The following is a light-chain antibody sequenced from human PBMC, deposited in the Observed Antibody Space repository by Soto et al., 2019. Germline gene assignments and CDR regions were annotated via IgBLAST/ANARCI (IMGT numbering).Light chain of an antibody. V-gene: IGLV1-47*01. Sequence: QSVLTQPPSASGTPGQRVTISCSGSSSNIGSNYVYWYQQLPGTAPKLLIYRNNQRPSGVPDRFSGSKSGTSASLAISGLRSEDEADYYCAAWDDSLGAVVSGGGTKLTVL. J-gene: IGLJ2*01. CDR1: SSNIGSNY. CDR2: RNN. CDR3: AAWDDSLGAVV.